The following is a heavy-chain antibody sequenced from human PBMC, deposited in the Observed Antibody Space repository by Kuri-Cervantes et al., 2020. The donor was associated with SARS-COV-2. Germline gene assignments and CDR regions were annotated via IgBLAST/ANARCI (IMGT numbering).Heavy chain of an antibody. D-gene: IGHD6-13*01. V-gene: IGHV3-11*03. CDR2: ISSSSSYT. J-gene: IGHJ4*02. CDR3: ARGQQLIDY. Sequence: GESLKISCAASGFTFSSYWMSWIRQAPGKGLEWVSYISSSSSYTNYADSVKGRFTISRDNAKNSLYLQMNSLRAEDTAVYYCARGQQLIDYWGQGTLVTVSS. CDR1: GFTFSSYW.